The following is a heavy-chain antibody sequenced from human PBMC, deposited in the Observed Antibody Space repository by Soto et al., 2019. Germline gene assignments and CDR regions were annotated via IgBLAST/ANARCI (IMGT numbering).Heavy chain of an antibody. CDR3: ARVIDYYGSGSLSPYYYYGMDV. Sequence: SQTLSLTCAISGDSVSSNSAAWNWIRQSPSRGLEWLGRTYYRSKWYNDHAVSVKSRITINPDTSKNQFSLQLNSVTPEDTAVYYCARVIDYYGSGSLSPYYYYGMDVWGQGTTVTVSS. V-gene: IGHV6-1*01. D-gene: IGHD3-10*01. J-gene: IGHJ6*02. CDR2: TYYRSKWYN. CDR1: GDSVSSNSAA.